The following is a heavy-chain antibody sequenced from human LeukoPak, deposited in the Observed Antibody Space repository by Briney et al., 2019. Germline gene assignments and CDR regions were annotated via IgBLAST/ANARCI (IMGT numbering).Heavy chain of an antibody. Sequence: SETLSLTCTVSGGSISSSSYYWGWIRQPPGKGLEWIGSIYYSGSTYYNPSLKSRVTISVDTSKNQFSLKLSSVTAADTAVYYCASHYDYVWGSYSYTPDYWGQGTLVTVSS. CDR2: IYYSGST. J-gene: IGHJ4*02. CDR3: ASHYDYVWGSYSYTPDY. CDR1: GGSISSSSYY. V-gene: IGHV4-39*01. D-gene: IGHD3-16*02.